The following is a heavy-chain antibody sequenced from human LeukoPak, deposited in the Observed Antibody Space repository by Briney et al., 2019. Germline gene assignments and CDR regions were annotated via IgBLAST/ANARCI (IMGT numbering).Heavy chain of an antibody. CDR3: AKDRGGVDY. CDR2: ISYDGSNK. D-gene: IGHD3-16*01. CDR1: GFTFSTYT. J-gene: IGHJ4*02. V-gene: IGHV3-30-3*01. Sequence: HPGGSLRLSCAASGFTFSTYTMHWVRQAPGKGLEWVAVISYDGSNKHYADSVKGRFTISRDNSKNTLYLQMNSLRSEDSALYYCAKDRGGVDYWGRGTLDTVSS.